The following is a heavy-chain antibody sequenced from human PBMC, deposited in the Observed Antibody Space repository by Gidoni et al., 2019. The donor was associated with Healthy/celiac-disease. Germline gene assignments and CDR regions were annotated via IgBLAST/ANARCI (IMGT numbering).Heavy chain of an antibody. Sequence: QVQLQQWGAGLLKPSETLSLTCAVYGGSFSGYYWSWIRQPPGKGLEWIGEINHSGSTNYNPSLKSRVTISVDTSKNQFSLKLSSVTAADTAVYYCARGDYYDSRDFDYWGQGTLVTVSS. J-gene: IGHJ4*02. CDR3: ARGDYYDSRDFDY. CDR2: INHSGST. CDR1: GGSFSGYY. V-gene: IGHV4-34*01. D-gene: IGHD3-22*01.